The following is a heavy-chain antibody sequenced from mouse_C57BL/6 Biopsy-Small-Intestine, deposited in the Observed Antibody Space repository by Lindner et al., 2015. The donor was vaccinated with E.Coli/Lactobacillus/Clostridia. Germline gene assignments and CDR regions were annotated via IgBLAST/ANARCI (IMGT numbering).Heavy chain of an antibody. J-gene: IGHJ1*01. CDR3: AAGYDVLTSYYYTMDV. V-gene: IGHV1S14*01. CDR1: GGTFSSYA. CDR2: IIPIFGTA. Sequence: SVKVSCKASGGTFSSYAISWVRQAPGQGLEWMGGIIPIFGTANYAQKFQYRVTITADTSTTTAYMVLSSLRSEDTAVYYCAAGYDVLTSYYYTMDVWGQGTTVTVSS. D-gene: IGHD1-1*01.